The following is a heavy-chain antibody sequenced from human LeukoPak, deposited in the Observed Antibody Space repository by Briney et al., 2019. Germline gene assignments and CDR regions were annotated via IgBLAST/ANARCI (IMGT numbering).Heavy chain of an antibody. CDR1: GGSISSYY. D-gene: IGHD3-10*01. J-gene: IGHJ5*02. V-gene: IGHV4-4*07. CDR3: ARYSYYGYRNWFDP. Sequence: SETLSLTCTVSGGSISSYYWSWIRQPAGKGLEWIGRIYTSGSTNYNPSLKSRVTMSVDTSKNQFSLKLSSVTAADTAVYYCARYSYYGYRNWFDPWGQGTLVTVSS. CDR2: IYTSGST.